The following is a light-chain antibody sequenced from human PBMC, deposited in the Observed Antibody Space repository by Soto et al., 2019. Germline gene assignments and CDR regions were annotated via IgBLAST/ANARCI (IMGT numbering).Light chain of an antibody. Sequence: DIQMTQSPSTLSASVGDRVTITCRASQSISDSLAWYQHKPGKAPSLLISDASTLERGVPLRFSGSGSGTEITLTINSMQPDDFATYYCQQYNAYSRTFGQGTKVDIK. J-gene: IGKJ1*01. CDR1: QSISDS. CDR2: DAS. V-gene: IGKV1-5*01. CDR3: QQYNAYSRT.